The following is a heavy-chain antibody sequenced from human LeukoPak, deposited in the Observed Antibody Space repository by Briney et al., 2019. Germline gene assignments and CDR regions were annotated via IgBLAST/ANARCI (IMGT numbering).Heavy chain of an antibody. CDR2: IKQDGSQK. V-gene: IGHV3-7*01. Sequence: PGGSLRLSCAASGFTVSSYWMTWVRQAPGKGLEWVANIKQDGSQKFYLDSVKGRFTISRDNAKESLFLQMNSLRAEDTAVYYCARHYDSTAYSLDYWGQGTLVTVSS. J-gene: IGHJ4*02. CDR3: ARHYDSTAYSLDY. CDR1: GFTVSSYW. D-gene: IGHD3-22*01.